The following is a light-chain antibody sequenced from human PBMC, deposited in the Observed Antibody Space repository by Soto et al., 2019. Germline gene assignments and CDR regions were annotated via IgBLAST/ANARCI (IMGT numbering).Light chain of an antibody. V-gene: IGLV2-11*01. Sequence: QSALTQPRSVSGSPGQSVTISCTGASGNIGVYNFVSWYQLHPDKAPKVIIYDATKRPSGVPDRFSGSKSGNTASLTISGLQAEDEADYYCCSYAGGYTFVFGNGTKLTVL. CDR1: SGNIGVYNF. CDR3: CSYAGGYTFV. J-gene: IGLJ1*01. CDR2: DAT.